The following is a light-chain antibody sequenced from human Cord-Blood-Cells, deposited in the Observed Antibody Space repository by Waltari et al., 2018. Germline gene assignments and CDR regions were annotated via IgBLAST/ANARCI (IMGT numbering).Light chain of an antibody. J-gene: IGLJ2*01. CDR2: EVS. V-gene: IGLV2-23*02. Sequence: QSALTQPASVSGSPGQSITISCTGTSSDVGSYKLVSWYQQHPGKAPKLMIYEVSTRPSGVANRFSGSKSGNTASLSISVLQAEDEADYYCCSYAGSSTFDVVFGGGTKLTVL. CDR1: SSDVGSYKL. CDR3: CSYAGSSTFDVV.